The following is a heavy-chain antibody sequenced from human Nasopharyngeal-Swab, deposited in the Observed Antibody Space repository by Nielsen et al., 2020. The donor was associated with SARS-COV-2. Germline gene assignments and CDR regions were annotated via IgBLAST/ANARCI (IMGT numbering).Heavy chain of an antibody. Sequence: SETLSLTCSVSGGSIGNYYWNWIRQPPGKGLEWIGNIYHSGSTNYNASLKRRVTISVDTSKKEFSLKLSSLTAADTAVYYCARDSYRDAFDIWGQGTMATVSS. CDR2: IYHSGST. CDR3: ARDSYRDAFDI. V-gene: IGHV4-59*13. J-gene: IGHJ3*02. CDR1: GGSIGNYY.